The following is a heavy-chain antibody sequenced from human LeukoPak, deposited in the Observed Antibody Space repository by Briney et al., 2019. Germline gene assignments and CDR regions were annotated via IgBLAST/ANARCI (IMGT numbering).Heavy chain of an antibody. J-gene: IGHJ4*02. CDR3: VKDQRLTLGVFGF. V-gene: IGHV3-64D*09. CDR2: LSSDGDKR. Sequence: GGSLRLSCSASGLTFSSYAMHWVRQAPGKGLEYVSGLSSDGDKRYYADSVTGRFIIYRDIPKNTLHLQMSSQRAEDTAVYCCVKDQRLTLGVFGFWGQGTLVTVSS. CDR1: GLTFSSYA. D-gene: IGHD1-1*01.